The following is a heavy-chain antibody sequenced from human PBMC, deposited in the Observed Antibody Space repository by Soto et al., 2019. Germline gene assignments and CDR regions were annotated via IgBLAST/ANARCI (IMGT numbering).Heavy chain of an antibody. V-gene: IGHV4-39*07. CDR3: VRQGIGVLHGLVDV. D-gene: IGHD3-10*01. CDR2: IYDSGIT. J-gene: IGHJ6*02. Sequence: PSETLSLTCTVSGGSISTSNYYWGWIRQPPGKGLEWIGSIYDSGITYYNPSLKSRVAISADTSTKQFSLRLTSVTAADTAVYYCVRQGIGVLHGLVDVWGQGTTVTVSS. CDR1: GGSISTSNYY.